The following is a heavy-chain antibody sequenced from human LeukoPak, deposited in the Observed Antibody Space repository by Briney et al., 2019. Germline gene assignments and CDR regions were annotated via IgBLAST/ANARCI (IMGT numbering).Heavy chain of an antibody. CDR3: ARVQRGFTYGNVDY. CDR1: GYTFTSQG. CDR2: ITAYNDNT. V-gene: IGHV1-18*01. Sequence: ASVKVSCRASGYTFTSQGLSWVRQAPGQGLEWMGWITAYNDNTDYTQKLQGRVTMTTDTSTSTAYMELRSLRSDDTAVYYCARVQRGFTYGNVDYWGQGTLVTVSS. J-gene: IGHJ4*02. D-gene: IGHD5-18*01.